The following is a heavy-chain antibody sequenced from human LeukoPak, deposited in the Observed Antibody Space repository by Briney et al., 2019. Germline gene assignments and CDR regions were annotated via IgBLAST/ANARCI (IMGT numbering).Heavy chain of an antibody. V-gene: IGHV3-23*01. CDR2: ISGSGGYT. J-gene: IGHJ4*02. CDR1: GFTFSNYW. D-gene: IGHD6-19*01. Sequence: SGGSLRLSCTASGFTFSNYWMSWVRQAPGKGLESVSAISGSGGYTYYADSVKGRFTISRDNSKNTLYLQMNSLRADDTAIYYCAKAEGKNPTGGRWLDWGQGTLVTVSS. CDR3: AKAEGKNPTGGRWLD.